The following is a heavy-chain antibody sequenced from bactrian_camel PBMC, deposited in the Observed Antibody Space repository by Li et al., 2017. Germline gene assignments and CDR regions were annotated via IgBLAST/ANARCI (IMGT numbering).Heavy chain of an antibody. V-gene: IGHV3S40*01. CDR3: AVSLDSWAYRY. CDR1: LFTFPY. J-gene: IGHJ4*01. D-gene: IGHD1*01. Sequence: EVQLVESEGGLVQPGGSLRLSCASSLFTFPYMTWVRQGPGKGLEWVSAVHRGGSRTYYKDSLKGRFTISRDNAKNTLYLQMDSLKSEDTAVYYCAVSLDSWAYRYWGQGTQVTVS. CDR2: VHRGGSRT.